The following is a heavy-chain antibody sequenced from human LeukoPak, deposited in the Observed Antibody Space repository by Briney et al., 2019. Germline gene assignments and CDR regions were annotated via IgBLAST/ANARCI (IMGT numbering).Heavy chain of an antibody. Sequence: GGSLRLSCAASGFTFSSYGMHWVRQAPGKGLEWVAVIWYDGSNKYYADSVKGRFTISRDNSKNTLYLQMNSLRAEDTAVYYCARDDDNGTPFDYWGQGTLVTVSS. CDR1: GFTFSSYG. CDR2: IWYDGSNK. CDR3: ARDDDNGTPFDY. J-gene: IGHJ4*02. D-gene: IGHD3-16*01. V-gene: IGHV3-33*01.